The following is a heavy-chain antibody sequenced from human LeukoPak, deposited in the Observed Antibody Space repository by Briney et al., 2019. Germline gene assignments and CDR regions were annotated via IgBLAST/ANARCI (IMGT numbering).Heavy chain of an antibody. CDR3: ARESIAVAGAPFDY. Sequence: GGSLRLSCAASGFTFNMYWMTWVRQAPGKGLESVAYINKDGSDKYYVDSVKGRFTVSRDNAKNSLYLQMNSLRAEDTAVYYCARESIAVAGAPFDYWGQGTLVTVSS. J-gene: IGHJ4*02. CDR2: INKDGSDK. V-gene: IGHV3-7*01. CDR1: GFTFNMYW. D-gene: IGHD6-19*01.